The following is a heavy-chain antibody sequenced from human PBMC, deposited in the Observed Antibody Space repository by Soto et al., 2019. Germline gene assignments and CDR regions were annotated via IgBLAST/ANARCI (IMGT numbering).Heavy chain of an antibody. Sequence: QVQLVQSGAEMKKPGSSVKVSCKASGGTFSSYTISWVRQAPGQGLEWMGRIIPILGIANYAQKFQGRVTITADKSTSTAYMELSSLRSEDTAVYYCARDGRGAAAENYWGQGTLVTVSS. CDR2: IIPILGIA. CDR1: GGTFSSYT. D-gene: IGHD6-13*01. J-gene: IGHJ4*02. V-gene: IGHV1-69*08. CDR3: ARDGRGAAAENY.